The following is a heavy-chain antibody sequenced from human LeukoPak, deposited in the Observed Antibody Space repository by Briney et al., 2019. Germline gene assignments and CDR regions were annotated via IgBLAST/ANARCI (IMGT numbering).Heavy chain of an antibody. CDR3: ARESSGAYALVDAFDI. CDR1: GYTFTSYY. CDR2: INPSGGST. D-gene: IGHD3-10*01. J-gene: IGHJ3*02. Sequence: ASVKVSCKASGYTFTSYYMHWVRQAPGQGLEWMGIINPSGGSTSYAQKFQGRVTMTRDTSTSTVYMELSSLRSEDTAVYYCARESSGAYALVDAFDIWGQGTMVTVSS. V-gene: IGHV1-46*01.